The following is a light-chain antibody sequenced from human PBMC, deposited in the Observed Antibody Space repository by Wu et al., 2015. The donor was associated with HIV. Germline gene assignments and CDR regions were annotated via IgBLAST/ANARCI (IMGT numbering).Light chain of an antibody. CDR3: QQFGSSPPYS. CDR1: QSVVRNY. Sequence: ENVLTQSPDTLSLSPGERATLSCRASQSVVRNYLAWYQQKPGQAPRLLIYGASSRATGIPDRFSGSGSGTDFTLTISRLEPEDFAVYYCQQFGSSPPYSFGQGTKLEIE. J-gene: IGKJ2*03. V-gene: IGKV3-20*01. CDR2: GAS.